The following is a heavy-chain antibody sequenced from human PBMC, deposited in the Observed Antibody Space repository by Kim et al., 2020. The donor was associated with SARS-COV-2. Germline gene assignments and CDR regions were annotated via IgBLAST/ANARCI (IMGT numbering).Heavy chain of an antibody. V-gene: IGHV1-24*01. Sequence: IYAQKFQGRVTMTEDTSTDTAYMELSSLRSEDTAVYYCALYSSSWTYGLDPWGQGTLVTVSS. D-gene: IGHD6-13*01. J-gene: IGHJ5*02. CDR3: ALYSSSWTYGLDP.